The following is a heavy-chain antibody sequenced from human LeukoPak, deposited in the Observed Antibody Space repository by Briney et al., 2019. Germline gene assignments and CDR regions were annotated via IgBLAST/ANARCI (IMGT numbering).Heavy chain of an antibody. CDR3: ARSPGIAAAGHFDY. D-gene: IGHD6-13*01. CDR1: GGSISSSSYY. CDR2: INHSGST. V-gene: IGHV4-39*07. Sequence: SETLSLTCTVSGGSISSSSYYWSWIRQPPGKGLEWIGEINHSGSTNYNPSLKSRVTISVDTSKNQFSLKLSSVTAADTAVYYCARSPGIAAAGHFDYWGQGTLVTVSS. J-gene: IGHJ4*02.